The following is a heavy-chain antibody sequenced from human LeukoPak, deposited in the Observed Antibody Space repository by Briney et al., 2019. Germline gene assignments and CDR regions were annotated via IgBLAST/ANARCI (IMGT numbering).Heavy chain of an antibody. CDR2: INHSGST. Sequence: PSETLSLTCAVYGGSFSGYYWSRIRQPPGKGLEWIGEINHSGSTNYNPSLKSRVTISVDTSKNQFSLKLSSVTAADTAVYYCARVGTTVTTSRWYNWFDPWGQGTLVTVSS. J-gene: IGHJ5*02. CDR3: ARVGTTVTTSRWYNWFDP. D-gene: IGHD4-17*01. CDR1: GGSFSGYY. V-gene: IGHV4-34*01.